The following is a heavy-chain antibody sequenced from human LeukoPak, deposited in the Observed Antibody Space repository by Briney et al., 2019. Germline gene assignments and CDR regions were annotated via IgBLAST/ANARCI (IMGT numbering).Heavy chain of an antibody. J-gene: IGHJ5*02. CDR3: ARDGCYYGSGSQNWFHP. Sequence: GESLRISCKGSGYRFTSHWISWVRQMPGNGLEWMGRIDPSDSYTNYSPSFQGHVTISADKSISTAYLEWSSLKASDTAMYFCARDGCYYGSGSQNWFHPGPQGTLVSVSS. CDR2: IDPSDSYT. V-gene: IGHV5-10-1*01. CDR1: GYRFTSHW. D-gene: IGHD3-10*01.